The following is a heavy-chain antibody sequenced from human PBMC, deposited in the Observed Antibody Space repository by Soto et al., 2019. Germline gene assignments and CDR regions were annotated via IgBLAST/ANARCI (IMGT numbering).Heavy chain of an antibody. Sequence: QGELQESGPGLVKPSQTLSLTCTVSGGSISSGGYYWSWIRQHPGKGLEWIGYIYYSGSTYYNPSLKSRVTISVDTSKNQFSLKLSSVTAADTAVYYCARLSRFLYYYYMHVWGKGTTVTVSS. V-gene: IGHV4-31*03. J-gene: IGHJ6*03. CDR2: IYYSGST. CDR1: GGSISSGGYY. CDR3: ARLSRFLYYYYMHV. D-gene: IGHD3-3*01.